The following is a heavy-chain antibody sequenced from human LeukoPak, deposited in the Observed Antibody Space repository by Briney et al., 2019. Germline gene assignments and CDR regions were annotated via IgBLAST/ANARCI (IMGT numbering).Heavy chain of an antibody. V-gene: IGHV3-11*01. CDR2: ISSSGTTI. CDR3: ARVTVAGYFDY. CDR1: GFTFSDYY. Sequence: GGSLRLSCAASGFTFSDYYMSWFRQDPGKGLEWISYISSSGTTIYYADSVKGRFTISRDNAKTSLYLQMNSLRAEGTAVYYCARVTVAGYFDYWGQGTLVTVSS. J-gene: IGHJ4*02. D-gene: IGHD6-19*01.